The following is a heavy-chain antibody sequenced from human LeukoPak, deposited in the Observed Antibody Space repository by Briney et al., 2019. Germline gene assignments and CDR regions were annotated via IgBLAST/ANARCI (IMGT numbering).Heavy chain of an antibody. CDR3: ARFSSGLYYFDY. V-gene: IGHV1-18*01. J-gene: IGHJ4*02. CDR1: GYTFTSYG. D-gene: IGHD6-19*01. CDR2: ISAYNGNT. Sequence: ASVKVSCKASGYTFTSYGISWVRQAPGQGLEWVGWISAYNGNTNYAQKLQGRVTMTTDTSTSTAYMELRSLRSDDTAVYYCARFSSGLYYFDYWGQGTLVTVSS.